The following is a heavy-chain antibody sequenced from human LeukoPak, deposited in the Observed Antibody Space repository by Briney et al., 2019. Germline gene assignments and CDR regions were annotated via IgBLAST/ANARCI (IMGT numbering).Heavy chain of an antibody. CDR2: IYYTGIT. Sequence: PSETLSLTCAVSGGSVNSGSYYWSWIRQHPGKGLEWIGYIYYTGITNYNPSLKSRVTISVDTSKNQFSLNLNSVTAADTAMYYCQSRFLEWLLDYWGQGTLVTVSS. D-gene: IGHD3-3*01. CDR1: GGSVNSGSYY. CDR3: QSRFLEWLLDY. J-gene: IGHJ4*02. V-gene: IGHV4-61*01.